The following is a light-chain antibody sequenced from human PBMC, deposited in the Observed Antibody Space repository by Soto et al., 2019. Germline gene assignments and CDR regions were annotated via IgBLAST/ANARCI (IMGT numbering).Light chain of an antibody. CDR1: QDIKNY. Sequence: DIQMTQSPSSLPDFVGDSITITCQARQDIKNYLNWYQHNPGKAPKLLIYDAFKSDTGVPSRFSGSGSGTDFTCIINNLQPEEIATDFCQQEDSLRPTFGGGTRG. CDR3: QQEDSLRPT. CDR2: DAF. V-gene: IGKV1-33*01. J-gene: IGKJ4*02.